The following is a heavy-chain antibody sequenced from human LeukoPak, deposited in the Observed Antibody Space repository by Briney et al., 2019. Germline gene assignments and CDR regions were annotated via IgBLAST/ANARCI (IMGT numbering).Heavy chain of an antibody. V-gene: IGHV1-18*01. CDR2: ISAYNGNT. CDR3: ARLLDYVWGSYRHAWFDP. CDR1: GYTFTSYG. J-gene: IGHJ5*02. D-gene: IGHD3-16*02. Sequence: ASVKVSCKASGYTFTSYGISWVRQAPGQGLEWMGWISAYNGNTNYAQKLQGRVTMTTDTSTSTAYMELRSLRSDDTAVYYCARLLDYVWGSYRHAWFDPWGQGTLVTVSS.